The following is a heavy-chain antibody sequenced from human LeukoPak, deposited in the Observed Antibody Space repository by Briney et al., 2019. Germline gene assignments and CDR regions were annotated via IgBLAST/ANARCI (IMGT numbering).Heavy chain of an antibody. V-gene: IGHV4-34*01. CDR1: GGSFSGYY. J-gene: IGHJ3*02. CDR2: INHSGST. CDR3: ARGVGTPNDAFDI. Sequence: SETLSLTCAVYGGSFSGYYWSWIRQPPGKGLEWIGEINHSGSTNYNPSLKSRVTISVDTSKNQFSLELSSVTAADTAVYYCARGVGTPNDAFDIWGQGTMVTVSS. D-gene: IGHD2-15*01.